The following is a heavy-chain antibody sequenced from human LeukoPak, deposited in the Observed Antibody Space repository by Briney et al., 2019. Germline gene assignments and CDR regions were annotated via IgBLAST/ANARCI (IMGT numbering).Heavy chain of an antibody. D-gene: IGHD3-9*01. CDR1: GGSISSSNW. Sequence: SGTLSLTCAVSGGSISSSNWWSWVRQPPGKGLEWIGEIYHSGSTNYNPSLKSRVTISVDKSKNQFSLKLSSVTAADTAVYYCARWGYDILTGYRTGQRRFDYWGQGTLVTVSS. J-gene: IGHJ4*02. CDR3: ARWGYDILTGYRTGQRRFDY. V-gene: IGHV4-4*02. CDR2: IYHSGST.